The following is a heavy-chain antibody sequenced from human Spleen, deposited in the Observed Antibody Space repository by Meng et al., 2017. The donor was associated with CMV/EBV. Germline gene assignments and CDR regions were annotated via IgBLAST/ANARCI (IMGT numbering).Heavy chain of an antibody. J-gene: IGHJ4*02. CDR3: ARSPHDSSGYYLYYFDY. CDR1: GGSFSGYY. D-gene: IGHD3-22*01. Sequence: QLQLQEWGAGLVKPSETLSLTCAVYGGSFSGYYWSWIRQPPGKGLEWIGEINHSGSTNYNPSLKSRVTISVDTSKNQFSLKLSSVTAADTVVYYCARSPHDSSGYYLYYFDYWGQGTLVTVSS. V-gene: IGHV4-34*01. CDR2: INHSGST.